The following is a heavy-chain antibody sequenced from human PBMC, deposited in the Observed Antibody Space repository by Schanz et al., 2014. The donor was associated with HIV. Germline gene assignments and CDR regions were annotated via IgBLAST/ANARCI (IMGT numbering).Heavy chain of an antibody. D-gene: IGHD2-21*02. Sequence: QVQLQESGPGLVKPSQTLSLTCSVSGYSISRGGYYWSWIRQHPGKGLEWIGYIYYSGNTYYNPSLKSRVAISVDTSKNQSPLSLGSVTAADPAIYFCARGSSGGDSAAEYFRHWGQGTLVTVSS. CDR2: IYYSGNT. CDR1: GYSISRGGYY. V-gene: IGHV4-31*02. J-gene: IGHJ1*01. CDR3: ARGSSGGDSAAEYFRH.